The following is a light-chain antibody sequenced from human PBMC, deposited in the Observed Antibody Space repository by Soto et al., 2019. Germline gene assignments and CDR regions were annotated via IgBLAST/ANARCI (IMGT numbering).Light chain of an antibody. CDR1: QSVSSSY. CDR3: QQYGSSL. CDR2: GAS. Sequence: EIVLTQSPGTLSLSPGERATLSCRASQSVSSSYLAWYQQKPGQAPRLLIYGASSRATGIPDRFSGSGSGTAFTLTISSLEPVXXAVXYXQQYGSSLFGGGTKVEIK. J-gene: IGKJ4*01. V-gene: IGKV3-20*01.